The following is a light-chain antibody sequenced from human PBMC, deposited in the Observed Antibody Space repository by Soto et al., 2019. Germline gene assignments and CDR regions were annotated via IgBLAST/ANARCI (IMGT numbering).Light chain of an antibody. CDR1: QSISSW. J-gene: IGKJ1*01. CDR3: QQYNSYSWT. Sequence: QMTPFPSPLSASVGDRGTISWRASQSISSWLAWYQQKPGKAPKLLIYKASSLESGVPSRFSGSGSGTEFTLTISSLQPDDFATYYCQQYNSYSWTFGQGTKVDIK. CDR2: KAS. V-gene: IGKV1-5*03.